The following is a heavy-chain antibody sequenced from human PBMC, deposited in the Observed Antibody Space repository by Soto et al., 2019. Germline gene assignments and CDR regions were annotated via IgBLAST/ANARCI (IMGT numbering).Heavy chain of an antibody. D-gene: IGHD6-13*01. CDR1: GYTFTSHY. CDR2: INSSSSST. V-gene: IGHV1-46*01. J-gene: IGHJ3*02. CDR3: ASGRLGIAAAGDDAFDI. Sequence: GASVKVSCQASGYTFTSHYMHWVRQAPGQGLEWMGIINSSSSSTSYAQKFQGRVTMTSDTSTSTVYMELSSLRSEDTAVYYGASGRLGIAAAGDDAFDIWGQGTMVTVSS.